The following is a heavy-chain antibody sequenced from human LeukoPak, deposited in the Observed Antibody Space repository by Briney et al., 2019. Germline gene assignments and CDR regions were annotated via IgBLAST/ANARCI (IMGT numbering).Heavy chain of an antibody. CDR1: GGSFSGFY. V-gene: IGHV4-59*01. Sequence: SETLSLTCTVSGGSFSGFYWSWIRLHPGKGLEWIGYVYYTGSTNYNSSLKSRVTISIDTSKNQFSLRLSSVTAADTAVYYCARDNYYYFGMDVWGQGTTVTVSS. CDR2: VYYTGST. CDR3: ARDNYYYFGMDV. J-gene: IGHJ6*02.